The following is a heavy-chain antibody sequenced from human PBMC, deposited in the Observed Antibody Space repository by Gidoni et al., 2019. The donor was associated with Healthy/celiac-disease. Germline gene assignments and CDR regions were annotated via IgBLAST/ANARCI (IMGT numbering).Heavy chain of an antibody. V-gene: IGHV3-33*01. CDR1: GLPFSSYG. CDR2: IWYYGSNK. D-gene: IGHD3-10*02. J-gene: IGHJ3*02. CDR3: ARDEMVGDYDAFDI. Sequence: QVQLVEAGGGVVQPGRPVRLSFAASGLPFSSYGMHWVRQAPGKGLECVAVIWYYGSNKYYSDSVKGRFPISRDNSKTTLYLQMNSLRAKDTAVYYCARDEMVGDYDAFDIWGQGTMVTVSS.